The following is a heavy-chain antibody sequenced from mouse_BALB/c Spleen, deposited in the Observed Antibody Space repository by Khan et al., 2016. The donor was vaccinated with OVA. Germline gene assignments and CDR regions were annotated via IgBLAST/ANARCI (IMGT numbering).Heavy chain of an antibody. CDR2: ISSGGSYT. J-gene: IGHJ3*01. V-gene: IGHV5-6*01. Sequence: EVELVESGGVLVKPGWSLKLSCAASGFTFSTYGMSWVRQIPDKRLEWVATISSGGSYTYYPDSVKGRFTISRDNAKNTLYLQMNSLNSEDTAMYYCARLAYYYNSEGFAYWGQGTLVTVSA. CDR3: ARLAYYYNSEGFAY. CDR1: GFTFSTYG. D-gene: IGHD1-1*01.